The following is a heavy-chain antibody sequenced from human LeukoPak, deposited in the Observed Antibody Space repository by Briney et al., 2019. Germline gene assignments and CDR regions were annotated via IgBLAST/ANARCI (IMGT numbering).Heavy chain of an antibody. Sequence: SETLSLTCTVSGGSISSSSYYWGWIRQPPGKGLEWIGSIYYSGSTYYNPSLKSRVTISVDTSKNQFSLKLSSVTAADTAVYYCASPDGRSDAFDIWGQGTMVTVSS. V-gene: IGHV4-39*01. CDR2: IYYSGST. CDR1: GGSISSSSYY. CDR3: ASPDGRSDAFDI. D-gene: IGHD1-26*01. J-gene: IGHJ3*02.